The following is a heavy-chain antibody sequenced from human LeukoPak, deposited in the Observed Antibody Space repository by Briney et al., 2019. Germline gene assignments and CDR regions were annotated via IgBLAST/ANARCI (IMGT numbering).Heavy chain of an antibody. J-gene: IGHJ4*02. V-gene: IGHV3-30*18. D-gene: IGHD3-9*01. CDR1: GFTFSSYG. Sequence: GRSLRLSCAASGFTFSSYGMPWVRQAPGKGLEWVAVISYDGSNKYYADSVKGRFTISRDNSKNTLYLQMNSLRAEDTAVYYCAKDLRASYYNILTGYYPHGFDYWGQGTLVTVSS. CDR3: AKDLRASYYNILTGYYPHGFDY. CDR2: ISYDGSNK.